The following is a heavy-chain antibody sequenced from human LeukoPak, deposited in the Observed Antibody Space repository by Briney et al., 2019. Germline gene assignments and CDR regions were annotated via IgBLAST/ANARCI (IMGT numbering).Heavy chain of an antibody. J-gene: IGHJ6*02. CDR2: ISGGGVTT. CDR1: GFTSIAYA. D-gene: IGHD3-10*01. Sequence: GGSLRLSCVGSGFTSIAYALTWARQAPGKGLEWVSGISGGGVTTYYADSVKGRFTISRDNSKNTLYLQMNSLRADDTAIYYCARNQQLEGHSYYYYGMDVWGQGTTVPVSS. V-gene: IGHV3-23*01. CDR3: ARNQQLEGHSYYYYGMDV.